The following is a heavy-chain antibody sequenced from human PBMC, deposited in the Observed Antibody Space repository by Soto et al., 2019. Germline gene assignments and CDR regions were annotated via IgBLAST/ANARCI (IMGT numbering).Heavy chain of an antibody. V-gene: IGHV3-11*01. J-gene: IGHJ6*02. Sequence: GGSLRLSCAASGFTFSDSYMSWIRQAPGKGLEWISYITFSGNTVYYADSLKGRFTISRDNAENSLYLQMNRLRAEDTAVYYCARVSWREKYGMDVWGQGTTVTVSS. CDR2: ITFSGNTV. CDR1: GFTFSDSY. CDR3: ARVSWREKYGMDV.